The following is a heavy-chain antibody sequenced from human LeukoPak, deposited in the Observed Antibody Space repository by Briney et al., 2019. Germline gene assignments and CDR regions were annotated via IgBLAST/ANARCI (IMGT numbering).Heavy chain of an antibody. D-gene: IGHD3-22*01. CDR2: IIPILGTA. CDR1: GGTFSSYA. CDR3: ARGTPDSSGQGV. J-gene: IGHJ3*01. V-gene: IGHV1-69*11. Sequence: SVKVSCKASGGTFSSYAISWVRQAPGQGLEWMGRIIPILGTANYAQKFQGRVTITTDESTSTAYMELSSLRSEDTAVYYCARGTPDSSGQGVWGQGTMVTVSS.